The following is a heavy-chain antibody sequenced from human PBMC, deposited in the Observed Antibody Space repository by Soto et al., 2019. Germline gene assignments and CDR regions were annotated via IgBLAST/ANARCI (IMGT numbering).Heavy chain of an antibody. CDR1: GYSISSGYY. Sequence: SETLSLTCAVSGYSISSGYYWGWIRQPPGKGLEWIGSIYHSGSTYYNPSLKSRVTISVDTSKNQFSLKLSSVTAADTAVHYCARTYLLTHDYGDYYFDYWGQGTLVTVSS. D-gene: IGHD4-17*01. CDR3: ARTYLLTHDYGDYYFDY. CDR2: IYHSGST. J-gene: IGHJ4*02. V-gene: IGHV4-38-2*01.